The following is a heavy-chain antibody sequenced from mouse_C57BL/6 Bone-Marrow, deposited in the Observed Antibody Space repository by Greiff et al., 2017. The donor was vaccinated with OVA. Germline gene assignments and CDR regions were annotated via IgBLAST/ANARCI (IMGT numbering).Heavy chain of an antibody. CDR2: IYPGDGDT. CDR1: GYAFSSSW. V-gene: IGHV1-82*01. CDR3: ARHEDGNYASYFDY. Sequence: VQLQQSGPELVKPGASVKISCKASGYAFSSSWMNWVKQRPGKGLEWIGRIYPGDGDTNYNGKVKGKATLTADKSSSTTYMQLSSLTSEDPAVYFCARHEDGNYASYFDYWGQGTTLTVSS. D-gene: IGHD2-1*01. J-gene: IGHJ2*01.